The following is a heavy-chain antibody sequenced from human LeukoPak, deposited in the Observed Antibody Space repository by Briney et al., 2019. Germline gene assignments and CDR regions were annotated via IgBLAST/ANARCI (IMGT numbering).Heavy chain of an antibody. Sequence: SETLSLTCTVSGGSISSSSYYWGWIRQPPGKGLEWIRSIYYSGSTYYNPSLKSRVTISADTSKNRFSLKLSSVTAADTAVYYCARIWGSSSWYTRFDPWGQGTLVTVSS. J-gene: IGHJ5*02. CDR3: ARIWGSSSWYTRFDP. V-gene: IGHV4-39*01. D-gene: IGHD6-13*01. CDR2: IYYSGST. CDR1: GGSISSSSYY.